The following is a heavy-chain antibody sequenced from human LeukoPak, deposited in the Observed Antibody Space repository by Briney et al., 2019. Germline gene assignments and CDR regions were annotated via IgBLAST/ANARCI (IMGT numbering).Heavy chain of an antibody. CDR2: INHSGST. CDR3: ARKAPYYYDSSGPLGTYYFDC. Sequence: PSETLSLTCAVYGGSFSGYYWSWIRQPPGKGLEWIGEINHSGSTNYNPSLKSRVTMSVDTSKNQFSLKLSSVTAADTAVYYCARKAPYYYDSSGPLGTYYFDCWGQGTLVTVSS. D-gene: IGHD3-22*01. J-gene: IGHJ4*02. V-gene: IGHV4-34*01. CDR1: GGSFSGYY.